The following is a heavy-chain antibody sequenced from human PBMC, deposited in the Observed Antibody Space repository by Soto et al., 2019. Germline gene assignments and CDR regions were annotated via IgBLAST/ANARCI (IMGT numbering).Heavy chain of an antibody. CDR3: ARGGGTGLAI. D-gene: IGHD3-10*01. CDR2: INHSGST. Sequence: QVQLQQWGVGLLKPSETLSLTCAVYGGSFSGYDWSWIRQPPGKGLEWIGEINHSGSTNYNPSLKSRVTISVDTSKNQFSLKLSSVTAADTAVYYCARGGGTGLAIWGQGTMVTVSS. J-gene: IGHJ3*02. CDR1: GGSFSGYD. V-gene: IGHV4-34*01.